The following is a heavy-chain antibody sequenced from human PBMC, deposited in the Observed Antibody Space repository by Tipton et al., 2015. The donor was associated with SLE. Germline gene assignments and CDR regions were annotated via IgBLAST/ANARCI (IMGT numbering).Heavy chain of an antibody. CDR3: ARDRGLGSWYYFDY. CDR1: GDSFSSTTYY. J-gene: IGHJ4*02. CDR2: VYATGST. V-gene: IGHV4-61*02. Sequence: TLSLTCTVSGDSFSSTTYYWSWIRQPAGKGLEWIVRVYATGSTTYNPSLESRLTISVDTSNNQFSLRLSSVTAADTAVYYCARDRGLGSWYYFDYWGQRALVTVSS. D-gene: IGHD6-13*01.